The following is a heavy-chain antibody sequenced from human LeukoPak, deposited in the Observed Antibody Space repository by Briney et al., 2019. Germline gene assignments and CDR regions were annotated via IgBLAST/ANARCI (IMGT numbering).Heavy chain of an antibody. V-gene: IGHV1-69*05. Sequence: ASVKVSCKASGGTFSSYAISWVRQAPGQGLEWMGGIIPIFGTANYAQKFQGRVTITTDESTSTAYMELSSLRSEDTAVYYCARVATVVPQGPEFDYWGQGTLVTVSS. D-gene: IGHD2-2*01. CDR3: ARVATVVPQGPEFDY. CDR2: IIPIFGTA. CDR1: GGTFSSYA. J-gene: IGHJ4*02.